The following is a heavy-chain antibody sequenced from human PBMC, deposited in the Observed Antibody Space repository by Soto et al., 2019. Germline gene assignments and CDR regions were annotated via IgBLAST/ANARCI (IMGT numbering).Heavy chain of an antibody. CDR2: IIPIFGTA. CDR3: AREELGYCSGGSCYAGSNWFDP. J-gene: IGHJ5*02. CDR1: GGTFSSYA. D-gene: IGHD2-15*01. Sequence: SVKVSCKPSGGTFSSYAISWVRQAPGQGLEWMGGIIPIFGTANYAQKFQGRVTITADESTSTAYMELSSLRSEDTAVYYCAREELGYCSGGSCYAGSNWFDPWGQGTLVTVSS. V-gene: IGHV1-69*13.